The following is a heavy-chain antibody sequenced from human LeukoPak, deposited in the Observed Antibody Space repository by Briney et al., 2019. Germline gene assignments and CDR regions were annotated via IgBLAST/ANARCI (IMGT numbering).Heavy chain of an antibody. CDR3: ARGGKLYYDYVWGSFDY. Sequence: ASVKVSCKASGYTFTGYYMHWVRQAPGQGLEWMGWINPNSGGTNYAQKFQGRVTMTRDTSISTAYMELSRLRSGDTAVYYCARGGKLYYDYVWGSFDYWGQGTLVTVSS. CDR2: INPNSGGT. J-gene: IGHJ4*02. D-gene: IGHD3-16*01. CDR1: GYTFTGYY. V-gene: IGHV1-2*02.